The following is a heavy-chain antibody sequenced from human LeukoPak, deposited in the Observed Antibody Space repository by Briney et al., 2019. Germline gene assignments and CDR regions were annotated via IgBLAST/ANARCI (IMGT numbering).Heavy chain of an antibody. Sequence: GGSLRLSCAASGFTVSSNYMTWVRQAPGKGLEWVSLIYSGGSTFYGDSVRGRFTISRDNSKNMLYLQMNSLRAEDTAVYYCARDSYSYGMDVWGQGTTVTVSS. J-gene: IGHJ6*02. CDR3: ARDSYSYGMDV. CDR1: GFTVSSNY. CDR2: IYSGGST. V-gene: IGHV3-53*01.